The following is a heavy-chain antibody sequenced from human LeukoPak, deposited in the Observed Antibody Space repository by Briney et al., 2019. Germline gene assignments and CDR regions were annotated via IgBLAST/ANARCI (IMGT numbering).Heavy chain of an antibody. D-gene: IGHD3-22*01. J-gene: IGHJ4*02. CDR1: GFTFRSYA. CDR2: ISGSGGST. V-gene: IGHV3-23*01. Sequence: GGSLRLSCAASGFTFRSYAMRWVRQAPGKGLEWVSAISGSGGSTYYADSVKGRFTISRDNSKNTLYLQMNSLRAEDTAVYYCAKFKKEDYYDSSGYYGPANWGQGTLVTVSS. CDR3: AKFKKEDYYDSSGYYGPAN.